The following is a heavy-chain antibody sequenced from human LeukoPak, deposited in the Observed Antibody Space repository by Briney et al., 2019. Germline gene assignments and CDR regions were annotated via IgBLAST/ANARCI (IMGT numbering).Heavy chain of an antibody. V-gene: IGHV3-7*03. CDR1: GFTFSNYW. CDR2: IKEDGSDK. CDR3: ARDGTYSSGWYGFYDY. D-gene: IGHD6-19*01. J-gene: IGHJ4*02. Sequence: SGGSLRLSCAASGFTFSNYWMNWVRQAPGKGLEWVANIKEDGSDKYYVDSVKGRFTISRDNAKNSLYLQMNSLRAEDTAVYYYARDGTYSSGWYGFYDYWGQGTLVTVSS.